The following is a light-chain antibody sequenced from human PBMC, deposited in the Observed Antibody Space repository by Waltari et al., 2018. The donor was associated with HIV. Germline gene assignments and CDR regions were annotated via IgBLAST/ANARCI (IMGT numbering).Light chain of an antibody. V-gene: IGLV1-40*01. CDR2: VNS. CDR3: QSYDSSLSVWV. Sequence: QSVLTQPPSVSGAPGQRVTISCTGNSSNIGAGYDVDWYQQLPGTAPNLLIYVNSHRPSGGPDRFSGSKSGTSASLAITGLQADDEADYYCQSYDSSLSVWVFGGGTKLTVL. CDR1: SSNIGAGYD. J-gene: IGLJ3*02.